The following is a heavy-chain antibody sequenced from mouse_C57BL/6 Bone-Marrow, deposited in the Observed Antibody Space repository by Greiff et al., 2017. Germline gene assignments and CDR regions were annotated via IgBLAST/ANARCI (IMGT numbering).Heavy chain of an antibody. CDR2: IYPGSGST. CDR1: GYTFTSYW. V-gene: IGHV1-55*01. Sequence: QVQLQQPGAELVKPGASVKMSCTASGYTFTSYWITWVKQRPGQGLEWIGDIYPGSGSTNYNEKFKSKATLTVDTSSSTAYMQLSSLTSEDSAVYYCAKGIYGSSLDYWGQGTTLTVSS. D-gene: IGHD1-1*01. J-gene: IGHJ2*01. CDR3: AKGIYGSSLDY.